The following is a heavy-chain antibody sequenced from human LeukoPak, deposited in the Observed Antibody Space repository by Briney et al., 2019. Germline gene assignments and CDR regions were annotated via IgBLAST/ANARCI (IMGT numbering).Heavy chain of an antibody. CDR2: INAYNGDT. D-gene: IGHD2-2*01. V-gene: IGHV1-18*01. CDR1: GYTFTNYG. Sequence: EASVTVSFTASGYTFTNYGVSWVRQAPGQGLEWMGWINAYNGDTHYAQNLQGRLTMTTDTSTSMAFMELRSLRPDDTAVYFCARWGLVAPGTYYYYYMDVWGRGTTVTVSS. CDR3: ARWGLVAPGTYYYYYMDV. J-gene: IGHJ6*03.